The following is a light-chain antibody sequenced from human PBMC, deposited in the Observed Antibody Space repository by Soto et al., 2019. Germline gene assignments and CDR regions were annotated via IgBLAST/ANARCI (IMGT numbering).Light chain of an antibody. CDR1: QSISRY. CDR2: GAS. J-gene: IGKJ1*01. Sequence: ICLPRLPGTLLFLPGEETPLPARASQSISRYLAWYQQKPGQGPRLLIYGASTRATGIPARFSGSGSGTEFTLTISSLEPEDFAVYYCQQRSNWPTFGQGTKVDIK. V-gene: IGKV3-11*01. CDR3: QQRSNWPT.